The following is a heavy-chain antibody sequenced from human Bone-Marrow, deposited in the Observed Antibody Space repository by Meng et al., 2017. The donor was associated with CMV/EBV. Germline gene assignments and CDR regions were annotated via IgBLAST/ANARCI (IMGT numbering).Heavy chain of an antibody. CDR3: ASWGLRYDILTGYYKGYPTNGMDV. D-gene: IGHD3-9*01. Sequence: ASVKVSCKASGYTFTSYGISWVRQAPGQGLEWMGWISAYNGNTNYAQKLQGRVTMTTDTSTSTAYMELRSLRSDDTAVYYRASWGLRYDILTGYYKGYPTNGMDVWGQGTTVTVSS. CDR1: GYTFTSYG. V-gene: IGHV1-18*01. CDR2: ISAYNGNT. J-gene: IGHJ6*02.